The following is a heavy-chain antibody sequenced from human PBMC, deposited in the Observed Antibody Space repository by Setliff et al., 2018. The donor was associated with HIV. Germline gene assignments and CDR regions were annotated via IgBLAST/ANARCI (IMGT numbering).Heavy chain of an antibody. Sequence: ASVKVSCKASGYDFSSYSMMWVRQTPGQGLEWLGWISGLTGEVRLAKEFQGRVTLTTSAYTAYMELKGLRSEDRGVYYCARGGLGFLDWCLPDSWGQGTLVTVSS. CDR3: ARGGLGFLDWCLPDS. CDR1: GYDFSSYS. J-gene: IGHJ4*02. V-gene: IGHV1-18*04. D-gene: IGHD2-21*02. CDR2: ISGLTGEV.